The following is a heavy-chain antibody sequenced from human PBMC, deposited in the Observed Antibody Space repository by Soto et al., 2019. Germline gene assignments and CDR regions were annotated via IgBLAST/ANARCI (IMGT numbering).Heavy chain of an antibody. Sequence: EVQLLESGGGLVQPGGSLRLSCAASGFIFSSYAMKWVRQAPGKGLEWVSLIGESGTPTYYADSVKGRFTISRDNSWNTLFLEMYSLRAEDTAVYYCARYIPGVRYYGMDVWGQGTTVTVSS. V-gene: IGHV3-23*01. CDR3: ARYIPGVRYYGMDV. CDR1: GFIFSSYA. J-gene: IGHJ6*02. D-gene: IGHD2-2*01. CDR2: IGESGTPT.